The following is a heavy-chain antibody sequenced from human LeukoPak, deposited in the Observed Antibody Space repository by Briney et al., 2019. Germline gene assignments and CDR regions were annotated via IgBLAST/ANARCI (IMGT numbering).Heavy chain of an antibody. V-gene: IGHV5-51*01. Sequence: KTGESPKITCQVSGYTFTNYWIGWVRQMPGKGLESMGIIYPADSDTTYSPSFQGQGTVSADKSISTVYLQWSSLKASDTAMYYCARQSRDGSKTRGYYFDYWGQGTVVASSS. CDR3: ARQSRDGSKTRGYYFDY. CDR1: GYTFTNYW. J-gene: IGHJ4*02. CDR2: IYPADSDT. D-gene: IGHD3-10*01.